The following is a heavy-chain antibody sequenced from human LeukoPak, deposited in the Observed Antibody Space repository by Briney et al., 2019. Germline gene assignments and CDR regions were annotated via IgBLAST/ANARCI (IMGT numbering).Heavy chain of an antibody. J-gene: IGHJ4*02. D-gene: IGHD4-17*01. CDR3: ARVYGDYVDY. CDR1: GGSISSYY. CDR2: IYYSGST. Sequence: SETLSLTCTVSGGSISSYYWSWIRQPPGKGLEWIGHIYYSGSTNYNPSLKSRVTISVDTSKNQFSLKLSSVTAADTAVYYCARVYGDYVDYWGQGTLVTVSS. V-gene: IGHV4-59*01.